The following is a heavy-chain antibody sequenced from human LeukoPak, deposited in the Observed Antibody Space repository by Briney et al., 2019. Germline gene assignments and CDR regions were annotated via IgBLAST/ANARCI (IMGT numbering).Heavy chain of an antibody. D-gene: IGHD3-22*01. Sequence: SETLSLTCAVYDGSFSGYSWSWIRQPPGKGLEWIGEINHSGSTNYNPSLKSRVTISLDTSKNQFSLKLSSVTAADTAVYYCARGLSYCDSSGFYYYYGMDVWGQGTTVTVSS. V-gene: IGHV4-34*01. CDR1: DGSFSGYS. CDR3: ARGLSYCDSSGFYYYYGMDV. J-gene: IGHJ6*02. CDR2: INHSGST.